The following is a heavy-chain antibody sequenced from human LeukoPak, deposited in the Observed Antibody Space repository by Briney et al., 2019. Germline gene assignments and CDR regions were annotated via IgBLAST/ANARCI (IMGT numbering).Heavy chain of an antibody. CDR3: AREGYSYGYYFDY. D-gene: IGHD5-18*01. V-gene: IGHV4-4*07. CDR1: GDSISNYF. Sequence: PSETLSLTCTVSGDSISNYFWSWIRQPAGKGLEWIGRIYAGEGAKYNPSLETRVTVSVDTSTNQLSLKLSPVTAADTAVYYCAREGYSYGYYFDYWGQGTLVTVSS. CDR2: IYAGEGA. J-gene: IGHJ4*02.